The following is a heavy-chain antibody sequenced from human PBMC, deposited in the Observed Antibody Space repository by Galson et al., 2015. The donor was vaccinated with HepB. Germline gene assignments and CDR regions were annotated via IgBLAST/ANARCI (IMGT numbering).Heavy chain of an antibody. V-gene: IGHV5-10-1*01. CDR2: IDPSDSYT. CDR1: GYSFTNYW. Sequence: QSGAEVKKPGESLRISCKGSGYSFTNYWITWVRQMPGKGLAWMGRIDPSDSYTNYSPSFQGHVTISADKSISTAYLQWSSLKASDTAMYYCARQEYSGYNYYYYYAMDVWGQGTTVTVSS. J-gene: IGHJ6*02. CDR3: ARQEYSGYNYYYYYAMDV. D-gene: IGHD5-12*01.